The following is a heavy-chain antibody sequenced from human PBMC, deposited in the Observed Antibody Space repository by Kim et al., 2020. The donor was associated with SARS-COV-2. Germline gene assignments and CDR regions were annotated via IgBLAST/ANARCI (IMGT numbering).Heavy chain of an antibody. J-gene: IGHJ4*02. Sequence: ASVKVSCKASGYTFTSYAMNWVRQAPGQGLEWMGWINTNTGNPTYAQGFTGRFVFSLDTSVSTAYLQISSLKAEDTAVYYCARDQKYTYYYDSSGYYTPYHFDYWGQGTPVTVSS. D-gene: IGHD3-22*01. V-gene: IGHV7-4-1*02. CDR3: ARDQKYTYYYDSSGYYTPYHFDY. CDR2: INTNTGNP. CDR1: GYTFTSYA.